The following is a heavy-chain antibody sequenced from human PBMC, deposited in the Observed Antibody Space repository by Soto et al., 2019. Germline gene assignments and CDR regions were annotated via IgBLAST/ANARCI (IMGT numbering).Heavy chain of an antibody. Sequence: QVQLQQWGAGLLKPSETLSLTCAVYGGSFSGYYWSWIRQPPGKGLEWIGEINHSGSTNYNPSLKSQVMISVYTATIQFSLKLSSVTAADTAVYYCARVKRRVGATGSHYFDYWGQGTLVTVSS. CDR1: GGSFSGYY. J-gene: IGHJ4*02. CDR3: ARVKRRVGATGSHYFDY. CDR2: INHSGST. V-gene: IGHV4-34*01. D-gene: IGHD1-26*01.